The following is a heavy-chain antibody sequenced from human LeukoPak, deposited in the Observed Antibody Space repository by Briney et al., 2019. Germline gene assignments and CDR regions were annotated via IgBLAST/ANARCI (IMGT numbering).Heavy chain of an antibody. CDR1: GYTFTSYD. CDR2: MNPNSGNT. V-gene: IGHV1-8*01. CDR3: ARRSPYCSSTSCPYYNWFDP. J-gene: IGHJ5*02. D-gene: IGHD2-2*01. Sequence: GASVKVSCKASGYTFTSYDINWVRQATGQGLEWMGWMNPNSGNTGYAQKFQGRVTITRNTSISTAYMELSSLRSEDTAVYYCARRSPYCSSTSCPYYNWFDPWGQGTLVTVSS.